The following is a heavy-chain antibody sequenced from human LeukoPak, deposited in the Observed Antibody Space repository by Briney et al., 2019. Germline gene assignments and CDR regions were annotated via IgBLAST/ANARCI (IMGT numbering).Heavy chain of an antibody. CDR3: TAGLGKTDDDS. CDR2: VRTTAEDETT. J-gene: IGHJ4*02. Sequence: GGSLRLSCEGSGFIFNNAWMSWIRQAPGKGLEWVGRVRTTAEDETTDYAAPVRGRFTSSRDDSKSTVYLQMNSLETEDTAIYYCTAGLGKTDDDSWGQGTLVTVS. V-gene: IGHV3-15*01. CDR1: GFIFNNAW. D-gene: IGHD4-11*01.